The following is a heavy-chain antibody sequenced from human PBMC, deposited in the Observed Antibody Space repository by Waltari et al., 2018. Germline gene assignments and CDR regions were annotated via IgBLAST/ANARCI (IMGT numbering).Heavy chain of an antibody. V-gene: IGHV3-30-3*01. CDR3: ARDMNPDFDY. D-gene: IGHD3-16*01. CDR2: ISDDGSDK. J-gene: IGHJ4*02. CDR1: GFAFSKYA. Sequence: QVQLVESGGGVVQPGGSLRLSCSASGFAFSKYAMHWVRRAPGKGMDWVAIISDDGSDKYYGVSAKGRFTISRDNSKNMVYLQMNSLRAEDTAVYYCARDMNPDFDYWGQGTLVTVSS.